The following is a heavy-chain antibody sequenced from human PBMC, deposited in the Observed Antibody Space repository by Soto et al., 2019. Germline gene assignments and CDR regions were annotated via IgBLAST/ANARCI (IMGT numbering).Heavy chain of an antibody. V-gene: IGHV1-69*06. D-gene: IGHD3-16*01. CDR2: LIPIFGTA. CDR3: ARDRGGPSEGDYYYGMDV. J-gene: IGHJ6*02. CDR1: GGTFSSYA. Sequence: QVQLVQSGAEVKKPGSSVKVSCKASGGTFSSYAISWVRQARGQGLEWMEGLIPIFGTANYAQKFQGRVTITAEKSTSTAYMELSSLGSEDTAVYYCARDRGGPSEGDYYYGMDVWGQGTTVTVSS.